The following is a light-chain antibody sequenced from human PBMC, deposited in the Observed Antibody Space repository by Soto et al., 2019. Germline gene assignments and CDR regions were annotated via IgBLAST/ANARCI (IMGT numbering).Light chain of an antibody. J-gene: IGKJ1*01. CDR1: QSVSSNF. CDR2: GAS. Sequence: EIVLTQSPGTLSLSPGERATLSCRASQSVSSNFLAWYQQKPGQAPRLLIYGASSRATGIPDRFSGSGSGTDFTLTISRLEPEDFAVYYCQQYDSSPVTFGQGTKVEI. CDR3: QQYDSSPVT. V-gene: IGKV3-20*01.